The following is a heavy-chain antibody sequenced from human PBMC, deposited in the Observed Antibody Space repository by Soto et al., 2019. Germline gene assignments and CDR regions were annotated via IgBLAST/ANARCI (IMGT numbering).Heavy chain of an antibody. CDR1: GFTFSSYW. Sequence: GGSLRLSCAASGFTFSSYWMHWVRQAPGKGLVWVSRINSDGSSTSYADSVKGRFTISRDNAKNTLYLQMNSLRAEDTAVYYWARDPSHYYYMDVWGKGTTVTVSS. CDR3: ARDPSHYYYMDV. J-gene: IGHJ6*03. V-gene: IGHV3-74*01. CDR2: INSDGSST.